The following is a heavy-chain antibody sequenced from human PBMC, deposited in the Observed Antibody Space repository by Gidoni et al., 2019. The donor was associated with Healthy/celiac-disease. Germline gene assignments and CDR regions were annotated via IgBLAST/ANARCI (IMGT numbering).Heavy chain of an antibody. D-gene: IGHD6-13*01. J-gene: IGHJ6*02. V-gene: IGHV3-23*01. CDR3: AKAGDRAAAGTEYYCDYYGMDV. CDR1: RLTFSRDA. CDR2: NSGSGGST. Sequence: EVQLLESVGGLVPLGWSLSLSCAASRLTFSRDAMRWFRQAPGKGLEWVSANSGSGGSTCYADSVNGRFTISRDNSKNTLYLQRNSLRAEDTAVYYCAKAGDRAAAGTEYYCDYYGMDVWGQGTTVTVSS.